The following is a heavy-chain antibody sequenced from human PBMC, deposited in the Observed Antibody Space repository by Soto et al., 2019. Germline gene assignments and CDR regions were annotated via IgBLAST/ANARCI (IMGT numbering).Heavy chain of an antibody. CDR2: INAGNGNT. J-gene: IGHJ5*02. V-gene: IGHV1-3*01. D-gene: IGHD1-26*01. CDR1: GYTFTSYA. Sequence: QVQLVQSGAEVKKPGASVKVSCKASGYTFTSYAMHWVRQAPGQRLEWMGWINAGNGNTKYSQKFQGRVTITRDTAASTAYMELSSLRSEDTAVYCCARSTGGYYVWVDAWGQGTLVTVSS. CDR3: ARSTGGYYVWVDA.